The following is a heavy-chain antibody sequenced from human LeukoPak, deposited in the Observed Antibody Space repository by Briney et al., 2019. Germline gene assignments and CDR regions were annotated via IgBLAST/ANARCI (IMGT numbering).Heavy chain of an antibody. CDR1: GFSISSYE. J-gene: IGHJ4*02. CDR2: ISSSGRTI. D-gene: IGHD2-15*01. CDR3: AREEAYCSGTSCFRFFDY. Sequence: GGSLRHSCAASGFSISSYEMNWVRQAPGKGLEWVSYISSSGRTIYYADSVKGRFTISRDNAKNALYLQMNSLRAEDTAVYYCAREEAYCSGTSCFRFFDYWGQGTLVSVSS. V-gene: IGHV3-48*03.